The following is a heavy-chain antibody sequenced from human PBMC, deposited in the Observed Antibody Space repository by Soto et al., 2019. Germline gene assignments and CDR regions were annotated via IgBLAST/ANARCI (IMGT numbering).Heavy chain of an antibody. D-gene: IGHD6-6*01. CDR3: RQTTSSRPDFSYSMDV. CDR2: ISGSGDYT. J-gene: IGHJ6*03. Sequence: EVPLLESGGGLVQPGGSLTLSCAASGVTFSTNAMSWVRQAPGKGLEWVSAISGSGDYTYFAVSVKGRFTISRDNYKKTLYLQMNSLIAEDTAVYYCRQTTSSRPDFSYSMDVWGQGTTVTVSS. V-gene: IGHV3-23*01. CDR1: GVTFSTNA.